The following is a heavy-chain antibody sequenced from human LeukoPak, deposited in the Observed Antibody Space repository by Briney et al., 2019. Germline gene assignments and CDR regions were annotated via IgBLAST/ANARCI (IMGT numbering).Heavy chain of an antibody. CDR2: IYYSGST. CDR3: ARRPDCSSTSCYPNWFDL. CDR1: GGSISSYY. Sequence: MPSETLSLTCTVSGGSISSYYWSWIRQPPGKGLEWIGYIYYSGSTYYNPSLKSRVTISVDTSKNHFSLELSSVTAADTAVYYCARRPDCSSTSCYPNWFDLWGQGTLVTVSS. D-gene: IGHD2-2*01. V-gene: IGHV4-59*08. J-gene: IGHJ5*02.